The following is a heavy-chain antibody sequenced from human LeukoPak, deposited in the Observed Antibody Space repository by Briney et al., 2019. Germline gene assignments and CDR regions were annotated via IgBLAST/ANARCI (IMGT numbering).Heavy chain of an antibody. CDR3: ARSRDGYNLWYFDL. Sequence: GGSLRLSCAASGFTFSSYDMHWVRQRTGKGLEWVSTIGTAGDTYYPGSVKGRFTISRENAKNSLYLQMNSLRAGDTAVYYCARSRDGYNLWYFDLWGRGTLVTVSS. J-gene: IGHJ2*01. V-gene: IGHV3-13*01. D-gene: IGHD5-24*01. CDR2: IGTAGDT. CDR1: GFTFSSYD.